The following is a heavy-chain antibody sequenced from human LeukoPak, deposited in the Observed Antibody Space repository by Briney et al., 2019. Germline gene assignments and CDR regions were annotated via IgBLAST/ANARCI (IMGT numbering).Heavy chain of an antibody. CDR1: GYTFTSYY. CDR3: AREVVDNLSFDY. V-gene: IGHV1-46*01. CDR2: INPSGGDT. D-gene: IGHD2-15*01. Sequence: GASVKVSCKASGYTFTSYYMRWVRQAPGQGLEWMGIINPSGGDTSYAQKFQGRLTMTRDTSTNTVYMELTSLRSEDTAVYYCAREVVDNLSFDYWGQGTLVTVSS. J-gene: IGHJ4*02.